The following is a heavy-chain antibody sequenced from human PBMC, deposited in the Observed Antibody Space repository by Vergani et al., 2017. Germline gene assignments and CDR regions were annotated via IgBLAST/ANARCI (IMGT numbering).Heavy chain of an antibody. D-gene: IGHD2-8*01. V-gene: IGHV3-21*06. J-gene: IGHJ6*02. CDR2: IGSSGPYI. CDR1: GFIFREHG. Sequence: EVQLAESGGGAAQAGRSLRLSCVGSGFIFREHGMHWVRQAPGKGLEWVAFIGSSGPYINYADSVKGRFIISRDNTNNSLFLQLRSLRAEDAAVYYCARDCTSGGCPDNYGMDVWGQXP. CDR3: ARDCTSGGCPDNYGMDV.